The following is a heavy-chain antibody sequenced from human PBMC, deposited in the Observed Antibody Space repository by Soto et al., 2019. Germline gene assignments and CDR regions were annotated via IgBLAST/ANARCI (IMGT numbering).Heavy chain of an antibody. CDR2: ISWNSGDI. CDR1: GFSFDEYA. J-gene: IGHJ3*02. CDR3: VKESVRSIYNLMRMGNDAFDM. Sequence: PGGSLRLSCAASGFSFDEYAMHWVRQVPGKGLEWVSGISWNSGDIGYADSVKGRFSISRDNAKNSLYLQMNSLRAEDTALYYCVKESVRSIYNLMRMGNDAFDMWGQWTMLSVSS. D-gene: IGHD1-20*01. V-gene: IGHV3-9*01.